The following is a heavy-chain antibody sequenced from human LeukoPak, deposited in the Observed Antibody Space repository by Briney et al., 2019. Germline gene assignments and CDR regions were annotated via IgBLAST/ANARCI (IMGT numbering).Heavy chain of an antibody. CDR1: GYTFTSYG. V-gene: IGHV1-18*01. Sequence: ASVKVSCKTSGYTFTSYGISWVRQAPGQGLEWMGWISVYNGNTNYAQKFQGRVTMTTDTSTSTAYMELRSLRSDDTAVYYCARDNWNYGSSMDVWGQGTTVTVSS. CDR3: ARDNWNYGSSMDV. D-gene: IGHD1-7*01. J-gene: IGHJ6*02. CDR2: ISVYNGNT.